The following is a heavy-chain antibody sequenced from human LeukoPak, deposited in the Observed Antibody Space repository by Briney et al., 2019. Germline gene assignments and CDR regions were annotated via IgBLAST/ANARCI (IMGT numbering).Heavy chain of an antibody. Sequence: SDTLSLTCTVSGGSVSSNTHHWGWIRQPPGKGLEWIRSIYYRGSTYYNPSLKSRVTISVDTSKNQFSLKLSSVTAADTAVYYCARGVRYSSGWYGEYYFDYWGQGTLVTVSS. CDR2: IYYRGST. V-gene: IGHV4-39*01. J-gene: IGHJ4*02. D-gene: IGHD6-19*01. CDR1: GGSVSSNTHH. CDR3: ARGVRYSSGWYGEYYFDY.